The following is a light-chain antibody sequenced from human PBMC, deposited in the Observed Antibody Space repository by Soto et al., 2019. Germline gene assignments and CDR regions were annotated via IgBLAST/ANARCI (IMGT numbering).Light chain of an antibody. V-gene: IGKV3D-11*01. J-gene: IGKJ5*01. CDR2: DVS. CDR3: QQCNNWYPMT. CDR1: QGVGNC. Sequence: EIVLTQSPFTLSSSPGERATLSCRASQGVGNCLAWYHQRPGQAPRLLIYDVSRRSPGIPTRFSGSGSGTDFTPTISSLEPEDFGAYYCQQCNNWYPMTFGQGTRLEIK.